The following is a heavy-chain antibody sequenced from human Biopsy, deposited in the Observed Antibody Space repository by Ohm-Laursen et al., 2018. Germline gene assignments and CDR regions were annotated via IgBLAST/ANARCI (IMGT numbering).Heavy chain of an antibody. V-gene: IGHV1-2*02. CDR2: ISPSSGGT. CDR3: ARDIMNPIGGLVARSNVFDV. Sequence: ASVKVSCKASGYTFTDYFLHWVRQAPGQGPEWMGWISPSSGGTNYAQKFQGRVTMIRNTSATTGYMELSSQRSADTAVYYCARDIMNPIGGLVARSNVFDVWGQGTMVTVSS. CDR1: GYTFTDYF. J-gene: IGHJ3*01. D-gene: IGHD3-16*02.